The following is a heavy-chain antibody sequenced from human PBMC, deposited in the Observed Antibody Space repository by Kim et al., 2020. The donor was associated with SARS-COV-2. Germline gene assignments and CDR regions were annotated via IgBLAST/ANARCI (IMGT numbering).Heavy chain of an antibody. D-gene: IGHD4-17*01. J-gene: IGHJ4*02. Sequence: ASVKVSCKASRYTFTGYYMHWVRQAPGQGLEWMGRINPNTGGTNYAQKFQGRVTMNSDTSISTAYMELSRLRSDDTVVYYCARGAPHDYGDYLYYFDYWGQGTLVTVSS. CDR3: ARGAPHDYGDYLYYFDY. CDR1: RYTFTGYY. CDR2: INPNTGGT. V-gene: IGHV1-2*05.